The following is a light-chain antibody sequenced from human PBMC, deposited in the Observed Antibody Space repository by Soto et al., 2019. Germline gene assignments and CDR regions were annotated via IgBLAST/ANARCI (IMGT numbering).Light chain of an antibody. CDR3: QHYNNWPPWT. J-gene: IGKJ1*01. V-gene: IGKV3-15*01. CDR1: QSVSNY. CDR2: DAS. Sequence: EVVLTQSPATLSLSPGERATLSCRTSQSVSNYLAWYQQKPGQAPRLLIYDASNRATGIPARFSGSGSGTEFTLTISSLQSEDFAVYYCQHYNNWPPWTFGQGTKVDIK.